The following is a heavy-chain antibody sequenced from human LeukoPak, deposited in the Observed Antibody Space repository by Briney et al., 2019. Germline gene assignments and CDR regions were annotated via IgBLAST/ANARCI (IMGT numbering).Heavy chain of an antibody. J-gene: IGHJ6*03. CDR1: GYSFTSYW. CDR3: ARTAMVISGYYYMDV. CDR2: IYPGDSDT. V-gene: IGHV5-51*01. Sequence: GESLKISCKGSGYSFTSYWIAWVRQMPGKGLEWMGSIYPGDSDTRYSPSFQGQVTISADKSISTAYLQWSSLKASDTAMYYCARTAMVISGYYYMDVWGKGTTVTVSS. D-gene: IGHD5-18*01.